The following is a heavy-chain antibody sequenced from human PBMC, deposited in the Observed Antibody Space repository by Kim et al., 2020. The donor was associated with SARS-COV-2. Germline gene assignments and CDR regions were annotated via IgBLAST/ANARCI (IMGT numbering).Heavy chain of an antibody. V-gene: IGHV1-8*01. CDR3: ARGGPYSAPEQDY. D-gene: IGHD2-21*01. Sequence: YAQTVQGRVTMTRNNATSPPYMQLSSLRSEDTAVYYCARGGPYSAPEQDYWGQGTLVTVSS. J-gene: IGHJ4*02.